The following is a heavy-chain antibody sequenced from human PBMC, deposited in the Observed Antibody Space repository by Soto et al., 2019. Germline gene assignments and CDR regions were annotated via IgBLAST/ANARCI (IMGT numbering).Heavy chain of an antibody. Sequence: GGSLRLSCAASGFTFSSYGMHWVRQAPGKGLEWVAVISYDGSNKYYADSVKGRFTISRDNSKNTLYLQMNSLRAEDTAVYYCAKVRIQLWSDYWGQGTLVTVSS. CDR2: ISYDGSNK. V-gene: IGHV3-30*18. D-gene: IGHD5-18*01. J-gene: IGHJ4*02. CDR3: AKVRIQLWSDY. CDR1: GFTFSSYG.